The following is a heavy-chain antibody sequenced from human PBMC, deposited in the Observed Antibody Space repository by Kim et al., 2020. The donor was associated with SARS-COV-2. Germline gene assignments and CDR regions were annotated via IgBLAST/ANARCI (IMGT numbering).Heavy chain of an antibody. J-gene: IGHJ3*02. CDR1: GYTFTGYY. V-gene: IGHV1-2*02. D-gene: IGHD1-7*01. CDR3: ARDLVSNYVFGALDM. Sequence: ASVKVSCKASGYTFTGYYMHWVRQAPGQGPEWMGWINPKNGATSYAQTFQGRATMTRDTSISTVYMDLSRLTSDDTAVYYCARDLVSNYVFGALDMWGQGTMVAVSS. CDR2: INPKNGAT.